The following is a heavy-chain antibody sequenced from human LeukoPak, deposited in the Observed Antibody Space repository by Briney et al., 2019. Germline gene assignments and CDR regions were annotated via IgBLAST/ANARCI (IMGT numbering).Heavy chain of an antibody. CDR1: GYTFTSYG. Sequence: GASVKVSCKASGYTFTSYGISWVRQAPGQGLEWMGWISAYNGNTNYAQKLQGRVTMTTDTSTSTAYMELRSLRSDDTAVYYCARPAYSSSSWSRRPIDYWGQGTLVTVSS. V-gene: IGHV1-18*01. CDR2: ISAYNGNT. D-gene: IGHD6-6*01. CDR3: ARPAYSSSSWSRRPIDY. J-gene: IGHJ4*02.